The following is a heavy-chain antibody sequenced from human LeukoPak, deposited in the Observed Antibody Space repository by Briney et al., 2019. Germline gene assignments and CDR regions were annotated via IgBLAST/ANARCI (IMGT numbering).Heavy chain of an antibody. CDR3: AKDVVPDSGWDLDY. CDR1: GFTFSTCS. V-gene: IGHV3-23*01. J-gene: IGHJ4*02. CDR2: IYPSGDST. D-gene: IGHD6-19*01. Sequence: GGSLRLSCAASGFTFSTCSMTWARQGPGKGLEWVSSIYPSGDSTFYADSVKGRFTISRDNSKNTLYLQMSSLRTEDTAIYYCAKDVVPDSGWDLDYWGQGTLVTVSS.